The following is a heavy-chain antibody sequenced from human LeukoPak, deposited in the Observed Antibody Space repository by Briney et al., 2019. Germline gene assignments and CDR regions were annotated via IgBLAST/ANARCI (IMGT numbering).Heavy chain of an antibody. V-gene: IGHV1-69*13. J-gene: IGHJ6*02. CDR1: GYTFTGYY. D-gene: IGHD3-9*01. CDR2: IIPIFGTA. Sequence: SVKVSCKASGYTFTGYYMHWVRQAPGQGLEWMGGIIPIFGTANYAQKFQGRVTITADESTSTAYMKLSSLRSEDTAVYYCARGGYFDWFPTPYYYYGMDVWGQGTTVTVSS. CDR3: ARGGYFDWFPTPYYYYGMDV.